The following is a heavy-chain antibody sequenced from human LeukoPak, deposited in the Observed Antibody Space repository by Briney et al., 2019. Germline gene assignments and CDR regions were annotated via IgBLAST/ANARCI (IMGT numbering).Heavy chain of an antibody. V-gene: IGHV4-30-2*01. CDR1: GGSISSGGYY. J-gene: IGHJ4*02. D-gene: IGHD3-16*01. CDR2: IYHSGST. Sequence: SQTLSLTCTVSGGSISSGGYYWSWIRQPPGKGLEWIGYIYHSGSTYYNPSLKSRVTISVDRSKNQFSLKLSSVTAADTAVYYCARSAWGGYFDYWGQGTLVTVSS. CDR3: ARSAWGGYFDY.